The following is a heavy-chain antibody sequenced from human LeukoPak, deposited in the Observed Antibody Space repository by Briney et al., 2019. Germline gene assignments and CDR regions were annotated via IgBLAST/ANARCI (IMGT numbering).Heavy chain of an antibody. CDR3: AKDSTMIVVVIIS. Sequence: GGSLRLSCAASGFTFSSYALSWVRQAPGKGLEWVSAISGSGGSTYYADSVKGRFTISRDNSKNTLYLQMNSLRAEDTAVYYCAKDSTMIVVVIISWGQGTLVTVSS. CDR1: GFTFSSYA. J-gene: IGHJ4*02. V-gene: IGHV3-23*01. CDR2: ISGSGGST. D-gene: IGHD3-22*01.